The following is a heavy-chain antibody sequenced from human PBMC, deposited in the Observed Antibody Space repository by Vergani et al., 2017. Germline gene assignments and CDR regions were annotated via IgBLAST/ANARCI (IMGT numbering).Heavy chain of an antibody. J-gene: IGHJ5*02. CDR2: ISAYNGNT. CDR1: GYTFTSYY. D-gene: IGHD3-3*01. V-gene: IGHV1-18*04. CDR3: ARGNPGVRFLEWLFRFDP. Sequence: QVQLVQSGAEVKKPGASVKVSCKASGYTFTSYYMHWVRQAPGQGLEWMGWISAYNGNTNYAQKLQGRVTMTTDTSTSTAYMELRSLRSDDTAVYYCARGNPGVRFLEWLFRFDPWGQGTLVTVSS.